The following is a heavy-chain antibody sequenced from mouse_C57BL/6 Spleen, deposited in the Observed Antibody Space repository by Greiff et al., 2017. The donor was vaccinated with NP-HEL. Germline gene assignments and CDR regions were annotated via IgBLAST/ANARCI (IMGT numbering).Heavy chain of an antibody. CDR1: GFTFSSYG. J-gene: IGHJ1*03. D-gene: IGHD1-1*01. CDR3: ARLGGSSYDWDFDG. CDR2: ISSGGSYT. V-gene: IGHV5-6*02. Sequence: EVKLVESGGDLVKPGGSLKLSCAASGFTFSSYGMSWVRQTPDKRLEWVATISSGGSYTYYPDSVKGRFTISRDNAKNTLYLQMSSLKSEDTAMYYCARLGGSSYDWDFDGWGTGTTVTVSS.